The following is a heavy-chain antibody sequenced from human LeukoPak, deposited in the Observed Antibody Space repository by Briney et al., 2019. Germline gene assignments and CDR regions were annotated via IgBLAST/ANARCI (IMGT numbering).Heavy chain of an antibody. Sequence: ASVKVSCKASGYTFTSYYMHWVRQAPGQGLEWMGIINPSGGSTSYAQKFQGRVTMTRDTSTSTVYMELSSLRSEDTAVYYCARSPPITTAGTHFFDYWGQGTLVTVSS. CDR3: ARSPPITTAGTHFFDY. CDR2: INPSGGST. V-gene: IGHV1-46*01. CDR1: GYTFTSYY. D-gene: IGHD6-13*01. J-gene: IGHJ4*02.